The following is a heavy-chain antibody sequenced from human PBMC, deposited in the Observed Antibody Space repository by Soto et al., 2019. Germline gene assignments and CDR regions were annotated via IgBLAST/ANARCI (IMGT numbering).Heavy chain of an antibody. Sequence: SXSXSRSAAGFSFRXDCVHCGRQTPVKKLQYVSAITSSGDSTYYADYVKGRFIISRYNSKNTLYLQMSSLRVEETAVYYCVKPPGYYSDSTTYYYVRGRGTLGTVS. J-gene: IGHJ4*02. D-gene: IGHD3-22*01. V-gene: IGHV3-64D*06. CDR2: ITSSGDST. CDR3: VKPPGYYSDSTTYYYV. CDR1: GFSFRXDC.